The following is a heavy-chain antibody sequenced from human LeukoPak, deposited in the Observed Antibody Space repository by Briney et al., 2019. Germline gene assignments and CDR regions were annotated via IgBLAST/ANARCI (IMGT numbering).Heavy chain of an antibody. D-gene: IGHD3-22*01. CDR1: GFTFSSYA. V-gene: IGHV3-23*01. CDR2: ISGSGGST. CDR3: AKGRPYYDSSGYYYAEYFQH. Sequence: GGSLRLSCAASGFTFSSYAMSWVRQALGKGLEWVSAISGSGGSTYYADSVKGRFTISRDNSENTLYLQMNSLRAEDTALYYCAKGRPYYDSSGYYYAEYFQHWGQGTLVTVSS. J-gene: IGHJ1*01.